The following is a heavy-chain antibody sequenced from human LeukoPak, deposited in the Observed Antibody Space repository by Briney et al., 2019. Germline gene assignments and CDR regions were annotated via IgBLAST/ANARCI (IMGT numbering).Heavy chain of an antibody. CDR1: GVSISSSNSY. V-gene: IGHV4-39*01. J-gene: IGHJ4*02. Sequence: SETLSLTCTVSGVSISSSNSYWGWIRQPPGKGLEWIGSIYYSGNTYYNASLKSQVSISIDTSKNQFSLRLTSVTAADTAVYYCARHTGSGLFILPGGQGTLVTVSS. CDR2: IYYSGNT. CDR3: ARHTGSGLFILP. D-gene: IGHD3/OR15-3a*01.